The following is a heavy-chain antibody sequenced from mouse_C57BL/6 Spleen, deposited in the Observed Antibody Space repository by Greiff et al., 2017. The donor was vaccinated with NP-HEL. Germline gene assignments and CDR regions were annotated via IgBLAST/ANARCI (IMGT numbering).Heavy chain of an antibody. Sequence: VQLQQSGAELVRPGASVKLSCTASGFNIKDYYMHWVKQRPEQGLEWIGRIDPEDGDTEYAPKFQGKATMTADTSSNTAYLQLSSLTSEDTAVYYCTTVYYGSSFPSYWYFDVWGTGTTVTVSS. CDR2: IDPEDGDT. D-gene: IGHD1-1*01. CDR3: TTVYYGSSFPSYWYFDV. V-gene: IGHV14-1*01. CDR1: GFNIKDYY. J-gene: IGHJ1*03.